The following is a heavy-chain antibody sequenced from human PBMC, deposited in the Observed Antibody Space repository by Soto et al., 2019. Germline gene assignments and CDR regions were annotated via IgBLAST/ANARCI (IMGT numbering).Heavy chain of an antibody. CDR2: ISGSGDST. J-gene: IGHJ4*02. D-gene: IGHD1-26*01. V-gene: IGHV3-23*01. CDR1: GFTFSNYA. Sequence: EVHLLESGGGLVQPGGSLRLSCAASGFTFSNYAMNWVRQAPGKGLEWVSVISGSGDSTYYADSVKGRFTISRDNSKNTLYLQMNSLRAEDTAIYYCARRGSGSYYDYWGQGTLVTVSS. CDR3: ARRGSGSYYDY.